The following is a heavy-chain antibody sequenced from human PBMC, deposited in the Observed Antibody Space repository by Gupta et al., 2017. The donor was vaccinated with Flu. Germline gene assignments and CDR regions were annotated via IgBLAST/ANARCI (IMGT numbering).Heavy chain of an antibody. V-gene: IGHV3-21*01. CDR3: ARDRAGEGYTFGWDPMDY. CDR1: GFTFSSYI. J-gene: IGHJ4*02. CDR2: ISSSSSYI. Sequence: EVQLVESGGGLVKPGGSLRLSCEASGFTFSSYIMNWVRTAPGKGLEWVSSISSSSSYIYYADSVKGRFTISRDNAKNSLYLQMNSLRAEDTAVYYCARDRAGEGYTFGWDPMDYWGQGTLVTVSS. D-gene: IGHD5-18*01.